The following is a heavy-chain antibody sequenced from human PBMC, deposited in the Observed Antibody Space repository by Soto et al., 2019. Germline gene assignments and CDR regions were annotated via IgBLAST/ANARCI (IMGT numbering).Heavy chain of an antibody. J-gene: IGHJ4*02. V-gene: IGHV3-43*01. CDR2: ISWDGGST. CDR3: AKEGGVDTALTALFAY. D-gene: IGHD5-18*01. CDR1: GFTFDDYT. Sequence: PGGSLRLSCAASGFTFDDYTMHWVRQAPGKGLEWVSLISWDGGSTYYADSVKGRFTISRDNSKNTLYLQMNSLRAEDTALYYCAKEGGVDTALTALFAYWGQGTLVTVSS.